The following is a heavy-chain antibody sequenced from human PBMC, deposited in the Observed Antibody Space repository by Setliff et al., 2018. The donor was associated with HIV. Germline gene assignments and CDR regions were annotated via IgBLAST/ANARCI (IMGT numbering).Heavy chain of an antibody. Sequence: SETLSLTCAVYGGSFSAYYWSWIRQTPGKGLEWIGEINHSGGTNYNPSLKSRVTMSVDTSKNQFSLKLSSVTAADTAVYYCARGPRQLFDPWGQGTLVTVSS. D-gene: IGHD6-6*01. CDR3: ARGPRQLFDP. CDR1: GGSFSAYY. V-gene: IGHV4-34*01. CDR2: INHSGGT. J-gene: IGHJ5*02.